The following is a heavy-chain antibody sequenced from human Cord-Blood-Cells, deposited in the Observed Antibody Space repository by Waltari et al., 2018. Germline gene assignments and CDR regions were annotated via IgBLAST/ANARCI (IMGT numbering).Heavy chain of an antibody. CDR1: GYTFTDYS. D-gene: IGHD1-20*01. CDR3: ATGKMKGNWYFDY. Sequence: EVQLVQSGAEVTTPGAPVKISCKGPGYTFTDYSLHWVNKAPGKGREWMGLVDPEDGETIYAEKFQGRVTITADTSTDTAYMELGSLRSEDTAVYYCATGKMKGNWYFDYWGQGTLVTVSS. CDR2: VDPEDGET. J-gene: IGHJ4*02. V-gene: IGHV1-69-2*01.